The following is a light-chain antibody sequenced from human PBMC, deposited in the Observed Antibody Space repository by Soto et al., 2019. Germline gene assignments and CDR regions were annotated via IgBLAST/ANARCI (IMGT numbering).Light chain of an antibody. Sequence: QSALTQPASVSASPGQSITIPCTGTSSDVGSYNLVSWFQQHPGKVPKLLIYEGTKRPSGLSDRFSGSKSGNTASLTISGLQAEDEADYYCCSYAGGYVFEVIFGGGTKLTVL. CDR2: EGT. CDR1: SSDVGSYNL. J-gene: IGLJ2*01. CDR3: CSYAGGYVFEVI. V-gene: IGLV2-23*01.